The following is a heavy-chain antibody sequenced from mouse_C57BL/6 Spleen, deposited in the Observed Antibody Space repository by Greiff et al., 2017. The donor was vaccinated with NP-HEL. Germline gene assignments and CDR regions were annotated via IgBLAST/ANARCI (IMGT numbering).Heavy chain of an antibody. J-gene: IGHJ2*01. CDR1: GYTFTSYW. D-gene: IGHD1-1*01. V-gene: IGHV1-52*01. CDR2: IDPSDSET. CDR3: ARYYEGYYFDY. Sequence: QVQLQQPGAELVRPGSSVKLSCKASGYTFTSYWMHWVKQRPIQGLEWIGNIDPSDSETHYNQKFKDKATLTVDKSSSTAYMQLSSLTSEDSAVYYCARYYEGYYFDYWGQGTTLTVSS.